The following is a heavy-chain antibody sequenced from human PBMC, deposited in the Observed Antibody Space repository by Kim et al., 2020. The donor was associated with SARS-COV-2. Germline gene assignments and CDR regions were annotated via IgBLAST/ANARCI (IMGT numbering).Heavy chain of an antibody. CDR2: IKNKINNYAT. Sequence: GGSLRLSCAASGFSFCDSAIHWVRQASGKGLEWVARIKNKINNYATAYVASVEGRFTIFRDDSQNTAYLQMNSLQTDDTAVYYCTRYASTTDWVFDLWGR. V-gene: IGHV3-73*01. D-gene: IGHD5-12*01. CDR1: GFSFCDSA. CDR3: TRYASTTDWVFDL. J-gene: IGHJ2*01.